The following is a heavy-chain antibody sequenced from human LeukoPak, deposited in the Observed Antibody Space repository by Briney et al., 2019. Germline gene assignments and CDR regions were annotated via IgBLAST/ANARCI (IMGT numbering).Heavy chain of an antibody. V-gene: IGHV3-48*04. CDR1: GFTFSSYS. Sequence: GESLRLSCAASGFTFSSYSMNWVRQAPGKGLEWVSYISSSGSTIFYADSVKGRFTISRDNAKNSLNLHMNSLRAEDTAVYYCVRYYYYYYMDAWGKGTTVTISS. CDR3: VRYYYYYYMDA. J-gene: IGHJ6*03. CDR2: ISSSGSTI.